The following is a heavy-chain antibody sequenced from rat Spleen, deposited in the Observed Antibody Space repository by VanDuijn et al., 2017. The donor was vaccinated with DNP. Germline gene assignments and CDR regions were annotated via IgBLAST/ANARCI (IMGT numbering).Heavy chain of an antibody. D-gene: IGHD1-10*01. CDR1: GFTFSDYY. V-gene: IGHV5-20*01. CDR3: TPIYNNWYFDF. CDR2: ISYDGGST. Sequence: EVQLAESGGGLVQPGRSLKLSCAASGFTFSDYYMAWVRQAPTKGLEWVASISYDGGSTYYRDSVKGRFTISRDNAKSSLYLQMDSLRSEDTATYYCTPIYNNWYFDFWGPGTMVTVSS. J-gene: IGHJ1*01.